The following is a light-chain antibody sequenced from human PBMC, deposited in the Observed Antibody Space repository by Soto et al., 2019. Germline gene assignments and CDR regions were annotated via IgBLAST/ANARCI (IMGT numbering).Light chain of an antibody. Sequence: DIQMTQSPSSLSASVGDRVTITCRASQGIGTYLNWYQQRPGKAPNLLIYAAYNLQSGVPSRFSGSGSGTDFTLTLNGLQDEDFATYSFQQSYYTPRTFGSGTKVEVK. CDR1: QGIGTY. V-gene: IGKV1-39*01. CDR3: QQSYYTPRT. CDR2: AAY. J-gene: IGKJ1*01.